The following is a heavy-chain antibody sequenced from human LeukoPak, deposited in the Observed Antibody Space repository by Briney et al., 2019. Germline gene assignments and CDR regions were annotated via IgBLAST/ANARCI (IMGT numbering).Heavy chain of an antibody. CDR1: GFTFSSYW. CDR2: IKQDGSVK. Sequence: GSLRLSCAASGFTFSSYWMSWVRQAPGKGLEWVANIKQDGSVKKYVDSVMDRCTISRDNAKNSLYLQMNSLRVEDTAVYYCARGTSADALYEYWGQGTLVTVSS. J-gene: IGHJ4*02. CDR3: ARGTSADALYEY. V-gene: IGHV3-7*01.